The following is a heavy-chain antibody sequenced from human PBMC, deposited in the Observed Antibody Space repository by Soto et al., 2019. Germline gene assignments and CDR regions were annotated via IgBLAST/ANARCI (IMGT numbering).Heavy chain of an antibody. J-gene: IGHJ4*02. D-gene: IGHD3-10*01. Sequence: QVQLVESGGGVVQPGRSLRLSCAASGFTFSSYAMQWVRQAPGKGLEWVAVISYDGSNKYYADSVKGRFTISRDNSKNTLYRQMNSLRAEDTTVYYCARPDYGSGSAPDYWGQGTLVTVSS. CDR1: GFTFSSYA. V-gene: IGHV3-30-3*01. CDR3: ARPDYGSGSAPDY. CDR2: ISYDGSNK.